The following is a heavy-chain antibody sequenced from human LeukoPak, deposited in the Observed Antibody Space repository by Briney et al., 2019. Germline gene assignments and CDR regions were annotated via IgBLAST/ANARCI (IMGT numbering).Heavy chain of an antibody. CDR1: GGSISSSSYY. CDR2: IYYSGST. CDR3: ARSYYYGSGSYAFDI. D-gene: IGHD3-10*01. J-gene: IGHJ3*02. Sequence: SETLSLTCTVSGGSISSSSYYWGWIRQPPGKGLEWIGSIYYSGSTYYNPSLKSRVTISVDTSKNQFSLKLSSVTAADTAMYYCARSYYYGSGSYAFDIWGQGTMVTVSS. V-gene: IGHV4-39*07.